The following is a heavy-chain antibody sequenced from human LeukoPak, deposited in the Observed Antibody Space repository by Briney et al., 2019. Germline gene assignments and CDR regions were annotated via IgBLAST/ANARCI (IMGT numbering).Heavy chain of an antibody. Sequence: ASVKVSCKASGYTFTSYFIHWVRQAPGQGLEWMGIIDPSGGSTNYAQKFQGRVTMTRDTSTSTVYMELSSLRSEDTAVYYCATAKFGGNSYFDYWGQGTLVTVSS. CDR1: GYTFTSYF. V-gene: IGHV1-46*01. CDR2: IDPSGGST. J-gene: IGHJ4*02. CDR3: ATAKFGGNSYFDY. D-gene: IGHD4-23*01.